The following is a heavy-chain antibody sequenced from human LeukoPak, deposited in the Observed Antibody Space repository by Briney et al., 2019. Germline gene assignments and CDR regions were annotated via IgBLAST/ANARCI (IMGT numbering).Heavy chain of an antibody. CDR2: INPSGGST. J-gene: IGHJ3*02. CDR1: GYTFTSYY. D-gene: IGHD3-9*01. CDR3: ARGLTQLRYFDWFPDAFDI. Sequence: ASVKVSCKASGYTFTSYYMHWVRQAPGQGLEWMGLINPSGGSTSYAQKLQGRVTMTRDTSTSTVYMELSSLRSEDTAVYYCARGLTQLRYFDWFPDAFDIWGQGTMVTVSS. V-gene: IGHV1-46*01.